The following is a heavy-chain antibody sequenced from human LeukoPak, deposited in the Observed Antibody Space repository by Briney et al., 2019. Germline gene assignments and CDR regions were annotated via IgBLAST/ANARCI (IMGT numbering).Heavy chain of an antibody. Sequence: SETLSLTCAVSGGSINSYYWSWIRQPPGKGLAWIAWIYYRGNTNYNPSLKSRVIISVDPSTNQFSLKVNSVTTADTAIYYCARHLAAGTSAFDYWGRGTLVTVSS. J-gene: IGHJ4*02. V-gene: IGHV4-59*01. CDR2: IYYRGNT. CDR1: GGSINSYY. D-gene: IGHD6-13*01. CDR3: ARHLAAGTSAFDY.